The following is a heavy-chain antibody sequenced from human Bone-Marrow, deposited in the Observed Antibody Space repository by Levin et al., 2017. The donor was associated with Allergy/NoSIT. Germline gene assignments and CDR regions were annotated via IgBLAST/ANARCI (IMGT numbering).Heavy chain of an antibody. V-gene: IGHV1-58*01. CDR2: IVVGSGNA. CDR1: GFTFNRAA. J-gene: IGHJ2*01. CDR3: ATEGFDF. Sequence: SVKVSCKASGFTFNRAAVQWVRQTRGQRLEWIGWIVVGSGNANNAQKFQGRVTITRDMSTNTAFLELTGLTSEDTALYYCATEGFDFWGRGTLVTVSS.